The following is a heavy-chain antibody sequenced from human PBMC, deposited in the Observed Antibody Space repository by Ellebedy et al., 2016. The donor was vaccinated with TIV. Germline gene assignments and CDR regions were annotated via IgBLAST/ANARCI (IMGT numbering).Heavy chain of an antibody. J-gene: IGHJ5*02. CDR2: ISCYSGKT. Sequence: AASVKVSCKASGYTFNRYGINWVRQAPGQGLEWMGWISCYSGKTEYSQKFQSRVTMTTETSTTTGYMELRSLTSDDTAINYCARGSGPNGFDPWGQGTLVAVSS. V-gene: IGHV1-18*01. D-gene: IGHD6-19*01. CDR1: GYTFNRYG. CDR3: ARGSGPNGFDP.